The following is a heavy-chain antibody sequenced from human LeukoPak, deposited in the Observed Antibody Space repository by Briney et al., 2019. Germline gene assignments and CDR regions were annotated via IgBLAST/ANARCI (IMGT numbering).Heavy chain of an antibody. V-gene: IGHV4-39*07. CDR2: IFYSGSV. Sequence: SETLSLTCTVSGGSISSNSYSWGWIRQPPGKNLEWIGSIFYSGSVYYNPSLKSRVTISVDTSKNQFSLKLSSVTAADTAVYYCARGGHYDILTGYYIHWDYFDYWGQGTLVTVSS. D-gene: IGHD3-9*01. J-gene: IGHJ4*02. CDR1: GGSISSNSYS. CDR3: ARGGHYDILTGYYIHWDYFDY.